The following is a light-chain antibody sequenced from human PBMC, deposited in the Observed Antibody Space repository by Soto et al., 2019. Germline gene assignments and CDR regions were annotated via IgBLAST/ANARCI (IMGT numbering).Light chain of an antibody. CDR1: QSDSSN. V-gene: IGKV3-15*01. CDR2: GAS. Sequence: DTVMTQSPATLSVSPGERATLSCRASQSDSSNLAWYQQKPGQAPRLLIYGASTRATGIPARFSGSGSGTEFTLTISSLQSEDFAVYYCQQYNNWPPYTFGQGTKLEIK. J-gene: IGKJ2*01. CDR3: QQYNNWPPYT.